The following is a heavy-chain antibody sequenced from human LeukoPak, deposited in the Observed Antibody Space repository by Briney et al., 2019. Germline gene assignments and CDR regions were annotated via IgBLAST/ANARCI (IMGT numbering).Heavy chain of an antibody. J-gene: IGHJ4*02. V-gene: IGHV4-59*01. D-gene: IGHD3-10*01. Sequence: SKTLSLTCTVSGGSITGSYWSWLRQPPGKGLEYIGYIYYTGSTNYNPSLKSRVTISVDTSKNQFSLKLTSVTAADTAVYYCATAGPISGRHNYFDSWGQGTLVTVSS. CDR3: ATAGPISGRHNYFDS. CDR1: GGSITGSY. CDR2: IYYTGST.